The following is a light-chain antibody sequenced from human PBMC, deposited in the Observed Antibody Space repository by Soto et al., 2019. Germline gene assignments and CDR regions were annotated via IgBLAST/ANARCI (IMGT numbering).Light chain of an antibody. V-gene: IGLV2-14*01. CDR2: EVS. CDR1: SSDVGNYNY. J-gene: IGLJ1*01. CDR3: CSYTRSRTYV. Sequence: QSVLTQPASGSGSPGQSITISCTGTSSDVGNYNYVSWYQQHPGKAPKLMIYEVSDRPSGVSDRFSGSKSGNTASLTISGLQAEDEADYYCCSYTRSRTYVFGTGTNVTVL.